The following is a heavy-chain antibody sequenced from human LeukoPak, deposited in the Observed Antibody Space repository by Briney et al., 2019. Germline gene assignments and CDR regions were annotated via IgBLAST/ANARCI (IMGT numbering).Heavy chain of an antibody. Sequence: SETLSLTCTVSGGSISSSSYYWGWIRQPPGKGLEWIGSFYYSGSTYYNPSLKSRVTISVDTSKNQFSLKLSSVTAADTAVYYCASTTVVTLHAFDIWGQGTMVTVSS. CDR1: GGSISSSSYY. CDR3: ASTTVVTLHAFDI. V-gene: IGHV4-39*01. J-gene: IGHJ3*02. D-gene: IGHD4-23*01. CDR2: FYYSGST.